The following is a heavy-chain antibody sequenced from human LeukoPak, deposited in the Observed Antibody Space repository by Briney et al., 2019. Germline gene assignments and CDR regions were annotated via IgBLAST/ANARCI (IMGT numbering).Heavy chain of an antibody. CDR3: TRDPLHYYGSGSYYHFDY. V-gene: IGHV3-49*04. D-gene: IGHD3-10*01. J-gene: IGHJ4*02. Sequence: GRSLRLSCSVSGYPQGGYAENLVLQAPGKRLERVGCIGSKSYGGTTEYAASVKGRFTISRDDSKSIAYLQMNSLKTEDTAVYYCTRDPLHYYGSGSYYHFDYWGQGTLVTVSS. CDR1: GYPQGGYA. CDR2: IGSKSYGGTT.